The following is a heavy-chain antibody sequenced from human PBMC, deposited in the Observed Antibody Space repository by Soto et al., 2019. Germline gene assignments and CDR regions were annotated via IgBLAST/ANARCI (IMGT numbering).Heavy chain of an antibody. Sequence: QMQLVQSGPEVKKPGTSVKVSCKASGFTFTSSAVQWVRQARGQRLEWIGWIVVGSGNTNYAQKFQERVTITRDMXKSTAYMELSSLRSEDTAVYYCAAGDYGDYVYAFDIWGQGTMVTVSS. V-gene: IGHV1-58*01. D-gene: IGHD4-17*01. J-gene: IGHJ3*02. CDR3: AAGDYGDYVYAFDI. CDR2: IVVGSGNT. CDR1: GFTFTSSA.